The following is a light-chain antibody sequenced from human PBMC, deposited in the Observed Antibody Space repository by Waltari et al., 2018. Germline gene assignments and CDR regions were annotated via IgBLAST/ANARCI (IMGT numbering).Light chain of an antibody. CDR3: SSFAGSSQML. Sequence: QSALTQPPSASGSPGQSVTISCTGTSSDVGGFDYVSWYQQHPGKVPRLMIYEVIKRPSGVLDLFCGSKSGNTASLTVCGLQVEDEADYYCSSFAGSSQMLFGGGTKLTVL. CDR1: SSDVGGFDY. CDR2: EVI. V-gene: IGLV2-8*01. J-gene: IGLJ2*01.